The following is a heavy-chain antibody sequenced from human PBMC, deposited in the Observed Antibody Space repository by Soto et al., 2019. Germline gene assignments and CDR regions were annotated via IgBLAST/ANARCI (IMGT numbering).Heavy chain of an antibody. J-gene: IGHJ4*02. CDR1: GYTFTSYY. CDR3: ARDYGDRINYFDC. Sequence: ASVKVSCKSSGYTFTSYYMHCVRQAPGQGLEWMGIINPSGGSTSYAQKFQGRVTMTRDTSTSTVYMELSSLRSEDTAVYYCARDYGDRINYFDCWGQGTLVTVSS. D-gene: IGHD4-17*01. V-gene: IGHV1-46*03. CDR2: INPSGGST.